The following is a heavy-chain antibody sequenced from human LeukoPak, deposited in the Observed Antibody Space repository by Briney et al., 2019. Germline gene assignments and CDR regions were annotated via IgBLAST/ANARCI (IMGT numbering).Heavy chain of an antibody. V-gene: IGHV3-73*01. CDR3: TRQYGKNSWWFDP. CDR1: GLTFSASA. CDR2: IRSTANNYAT. Sequence: GGSLRLSCAASGLTFSASAMHWVRQASGKGLEWVGRIRSTANNYATAYAASVKGRFTISRDDSKNTAYLQMGSLKTEDTAVYYCTRQYGKNSWWFDPWGQGTLVTVSS. J-gene: IGHJ5*02. D-gene: IGHD4-17*01.